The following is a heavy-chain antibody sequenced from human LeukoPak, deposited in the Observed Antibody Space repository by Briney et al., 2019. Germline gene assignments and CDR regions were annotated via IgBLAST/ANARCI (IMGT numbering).Heavy chain of an antibody. CDR2: IYSGGST. J-gene: IGHJ6*02. CDR1: GFTVSSNY. V-gene: IGHV3-66*01. CDR3: AVTVTTYYYYYGMDV. Sequence: LRLSCAASGFTVSSNYISWVRQAPGKGLEWVSVIYSGGSTYYADSVKGRFTISRDNSKNTLYLQMNSLRAEDTAVYYCAVTVTTYYYYYGMDVWGQGTTVTVSS. D-gene: IGHD4-11*01.